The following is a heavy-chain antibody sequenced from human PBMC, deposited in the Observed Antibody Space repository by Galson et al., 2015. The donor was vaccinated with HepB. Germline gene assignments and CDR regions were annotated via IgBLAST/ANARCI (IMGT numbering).Heavy chain of an antibody. Sequence: SLRLSCAVSGFTVSNSYVSWVRQAPGKGLEWLAVIYRGGRAFYADPVQGRFTISRDTSKNTVYLQLRSLRAEDTAVYYCASPFCIGGNCYPLWYWGQGTLVTVSS. CDR1: GFTVSNSY. CDR2: IYRGGRA. V-gene: IGHV3-53*01. D-gene: IGHD2-15*01. J-gene: IGHJ4*02. CDR3: ASPFCIGGNCYPLWY.